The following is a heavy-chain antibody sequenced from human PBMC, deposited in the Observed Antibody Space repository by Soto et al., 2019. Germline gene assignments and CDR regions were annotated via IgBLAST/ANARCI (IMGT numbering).Heavy chain of an antibody. J-gene: IGHJ4*02. Sequence: SETLSLTCTVSGGSISSYYWSWIRQPPGKGLEWIGYIYNSATTKYNPSLKSRVTISVDTSKNQFSLKLSSVTTADTAVYYCARGRFDFIWGTPAPYLDYWGQGALVTVSS. D-gene: IGHD3-16*01. CDR1: GGSISSYY. CDR3: ARGRFDFIWGTPAPYLDY. CDR2: IYNSATT. V-gene: IGHV4-59*01.